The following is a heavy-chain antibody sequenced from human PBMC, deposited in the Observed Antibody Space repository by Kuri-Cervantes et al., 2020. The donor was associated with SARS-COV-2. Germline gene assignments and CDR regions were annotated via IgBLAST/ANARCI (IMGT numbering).Heavy chain of an antibody. CDR2: IHWDDNK. CDR3: ARIHYFFDC. J-gene: IGHJ4*02. Sequence: SGPSLVQPQRTRTLTCTFSGLSLLTSEVAVGWIRQPSGKALEWVALIHWDDNKYYGPSLKSRITITKDTSKDQVVLTKTNMDPVDTATYFCARIHYFFDCWGQGTLVTVSS. V-gene: IGHV2-5*05. CDR1: GLSLLTSEVA. D-gene: IGHD2-15*01.